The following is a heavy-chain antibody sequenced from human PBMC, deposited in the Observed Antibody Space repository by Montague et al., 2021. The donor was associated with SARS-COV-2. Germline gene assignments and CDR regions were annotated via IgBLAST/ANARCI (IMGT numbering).Heavy chain of an antibody. CDR2: IYWNGDK. Sequence: VKPTQTLTLTCTFSGFSLRSDDEGVAWFRQSPGQALEWLAVIYWNGDKRYSPSLQRRLTITKDTSENQVVLTMTNMDPVDTATYYCAHRGMIRGLIFDYWGQGTLVTVSS. V-gene: IGHV2-5*01. CDR3: AHRGMIRGLIFDY. D-gene: IGHD3-10*01. J-gene: IGHJ4*02. CDR1: GFSLRSDDEG.